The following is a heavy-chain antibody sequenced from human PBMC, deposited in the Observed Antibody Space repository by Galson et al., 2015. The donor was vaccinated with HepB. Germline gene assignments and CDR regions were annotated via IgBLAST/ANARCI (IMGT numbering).Heavy chain of an antibody. CDR3: ATLPLDILTGYYTTLTEIRLDY. V-gene: IGHV3-30-3*01. J-gene: IGHJ4*02. D-gene: IGHD3-9*01. CDR1: GFTFSSYA. CDR2: ISYDGSNK. Sequence: SLRLSCAASGFTFSSYAMHWVRQAPGKGLEWVAVISYDGSNKYYADSVKGRFTISRDNSKNTLYLQMNSLRAEDTAVYYCATLPLDILTGYYTTLTEIRLDYWGQGTLVTVSS.